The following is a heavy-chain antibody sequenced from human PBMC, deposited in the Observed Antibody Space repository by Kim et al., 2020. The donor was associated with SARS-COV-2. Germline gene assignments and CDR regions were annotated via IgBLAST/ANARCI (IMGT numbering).Heavy chain of an antibody. CDR1: GGSISSGGYY. D-gene: IGHD2-21*02. V-gene: IGHV4-31*03. Sequence: SETLSLTCTVSGGSISSGGYYWSWIRQHPGKGLEWIGYIYYSGSTYYNPSLKSRVTISVDTSKNQFSLKLSSVTAADTAVYYCARTGDYYFDYWGQGTLVTVSS. J-gene: IGHJ4*02. CDR3: ARTGDYYFDY. CDR2: IYYSGST.